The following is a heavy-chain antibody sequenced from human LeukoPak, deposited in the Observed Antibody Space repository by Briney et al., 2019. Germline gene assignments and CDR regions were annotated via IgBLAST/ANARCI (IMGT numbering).Heavy chain of an antibody. J-gene: IGHJ4*02. CDR2: VYYRGTT. D-gene: IGHD2-21*01. CDR3: AREYSRSVVAGSRPDL. CDR1: GGSISSSSYY. Sequence: PSETLALTCSVSGGSISSSSYYWGWIRQSSGKGLEWIGSVYYRGTTYENSSLKSRLTLSIDTSNNQFSLKLTSVTAADTAVYFCAREYSRSVVAGSRPDLWGQGLLVTVSS. V-gene: IGHV4-39*02.